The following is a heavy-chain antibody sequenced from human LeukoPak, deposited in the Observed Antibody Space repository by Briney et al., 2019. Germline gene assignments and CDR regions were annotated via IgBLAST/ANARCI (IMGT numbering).Heavy chain of an antibody. V-gene: IGHV1-2*02. J-gene: IGHJ3*02. CDR2: INPNSGGT. CDR1: GYTFTGYY. Sequence: ASVKVSCKASGYTFTGYYMHWVRQAPGQGLEWMGWINPNSGGTNYAQKFQGRVTMTRDTSISTAYMELSRLRSGDTAVYYCARDLEQQLAHAFDIWGQGTMVTVSS. D-gene: IGHD6-13*01. CDR3: ARDLEQQLAHAFDI.